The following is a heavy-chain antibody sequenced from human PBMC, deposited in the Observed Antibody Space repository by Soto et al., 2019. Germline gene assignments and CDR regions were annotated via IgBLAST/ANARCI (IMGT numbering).Heavy chain of an antibody. Sequence: GGSLRLSCTASGFTFGDFGMSWVREAPGKGLEWVGFIRSKAHGGTTEYAASVRGRFTISRDESKSIAYLQMNSLKTEDTAVYYCTRASDIIIVPAARLFGYYFDYWGQGTLVTVSS. CDR1: GFTFGDFG. D-gene: IGHD2-2*01. CDR3: TRASDIIIVPAARLFGYYFDY. CDR2: IRSKAHGGTT. V-gene: IGHV3-49*04. J-gene: IGHJ4*02.